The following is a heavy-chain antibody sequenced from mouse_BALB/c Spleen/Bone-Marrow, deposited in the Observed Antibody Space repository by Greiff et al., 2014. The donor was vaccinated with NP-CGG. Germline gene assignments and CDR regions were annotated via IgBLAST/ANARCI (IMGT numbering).Heavy chain of an antibody. Sequence: VQLQQSGAELVKPGASVKLSCSASGFNIKDTYIHWVKQRPEQGLEWIGRIDPANGSTKYDPKFQGKATVTADTSANTGYLQLGSLTSEDTAVYYCADLGDYWGQGTTLTVSS. CDR3: ADLGDY. D-gene: IGHD4-1*01. CDR1: GFNIKDTY. J-gene: IGHJ2*01. V-gene: IGHV14-3*02. CDR2: IDPANGST.